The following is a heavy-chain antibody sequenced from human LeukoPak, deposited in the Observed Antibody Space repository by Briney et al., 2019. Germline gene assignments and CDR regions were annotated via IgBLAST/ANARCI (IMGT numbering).Heavy chain of an antibody. Sequence: PSETLSLTCTVSGGSISTDYWSWIRQPPGKGLEWIGYIYYSGSTNYNPSLKSRVTISGDTSKNQFSLKLSSVTAADTAVYYCARVTGYTIEDYFDYWGQGTLVTVSS. J-gene: IGHJ4*02. CDR3: ARVTGYTIEDYFDY. CDR2: IYYSGST. CDR1: GGSISTDY. D-gene: IGHD3-9*01. V-gene: IGHV4-59*01.